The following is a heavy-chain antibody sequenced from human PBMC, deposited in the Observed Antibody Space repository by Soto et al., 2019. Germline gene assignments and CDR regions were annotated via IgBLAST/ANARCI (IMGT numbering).Heavy chain of an antibody. CDR3: ARQPKEGSPSGLGNWFDP. D-gene: IGHD6-6*01. CDR2: ICYSGST. V-gene: IGHV4-39*01. CDR1: GVTISSNSYH. Sequence: SETLSLTCAVSGVTISSNSYHWGWMRQPQGKGLEWIGRICYSGSTYYSPSRKPRVTISVDTSKNQFSLNLISTTGANTALYYCARQPKEGSPSGLGNWFDPWGQGAPVTVSS. J-gene: IGHJ5*02.